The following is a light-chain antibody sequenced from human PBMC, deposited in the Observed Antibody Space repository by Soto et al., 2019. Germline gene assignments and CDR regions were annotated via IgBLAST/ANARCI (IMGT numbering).Light chain of an antibody. CDR2: RAS. CDR3: QKYGSSPLT. V-gene: IGKV3-20*01. Sequence: DIGLTQSPGTLSLSPGERATLSCRASQSVSSSYLAWYKQKPGQAPKVLIYRASSRATGIPARFSGSGSGTDFTLTLSRLEPEDFAVYYCQKYGSSPLTFGGGAKVEIK. CDR1: QSVSSSY. J-gene: IGKJ4*01.